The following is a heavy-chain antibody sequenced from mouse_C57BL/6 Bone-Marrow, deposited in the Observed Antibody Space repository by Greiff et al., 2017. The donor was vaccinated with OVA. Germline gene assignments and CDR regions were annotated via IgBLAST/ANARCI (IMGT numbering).Heavy chain of an antibody. V-gene: IGHV1-82*01. D-gene: IGHD2-5*01. CDR1: GYAFSSSW. CDR3: ARWPYSNYLAWFAY. Sequence: VQLQQSGPELVKPGASVKISCKASGYAFSSSWMNWVKQRPGKGLEWIGRIYPGDGDTNYNGKFKGKATLTADKSSSTAYMQLSSLTSEDSAVYFGARWPYSNYLAWFAYWGQGTLVTVSA. CDR2: IYPGDGDT. J-gene: IGHJ3*01.